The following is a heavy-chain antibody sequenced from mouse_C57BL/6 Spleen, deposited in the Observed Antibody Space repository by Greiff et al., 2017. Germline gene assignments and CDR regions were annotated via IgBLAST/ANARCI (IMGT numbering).Heavy chain of an antibody. Sequence: EVQLQQSGPELVKPGASVKISCKASGYTFTDYYMNWVKQSHGKSLEWIGDINPNNGGTSYNQKFKGKASLTVDKSSSTAYMELRSLTSEDSAVYYCARSGGLRPFAYWGQGTLVTVSA. V-gene: IGHV1-26*01. D-gene: IGHD2-4*01. CDR1: GYTFTDYY. J-gene: IGHJ3*01. CDR2: INPNNGGT. CDR3: ARSGGLRPFAY.